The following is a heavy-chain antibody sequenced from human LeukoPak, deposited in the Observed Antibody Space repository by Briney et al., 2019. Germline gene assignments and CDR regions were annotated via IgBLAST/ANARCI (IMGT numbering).Heavy chain of an antibody. D-gene: IGHD5-18*01. CDR1: GYSISSGYY. CDR3: AVNSYAKDAFDI. J-gene: IGHJ3*02. CDR2: IYHSGST. V-gene: IGHV4-38-2*01. Sequence: SETLSLTCAVSGYSISSGYYWGWIRRPPGKGREWIGSIYHSGSTYYNPSLKSRVTISVDTSKNQFSLKLSSVTAADTAVYYCAVNSYAKDAFDIWGQGTMVTVSS.